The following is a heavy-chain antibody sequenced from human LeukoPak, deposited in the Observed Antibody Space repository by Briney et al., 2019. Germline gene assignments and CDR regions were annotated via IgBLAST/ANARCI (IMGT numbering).Heavy chain of an antibody. D-gene: IGHD3-3*01. CDR2: IYPGDSDT. CDR1: GYSFTSYW. V-gene: IGHV5-51*01. Sequence: GESLKISCKGSGYSFTSYWIGCVRQMPGKGLEWMGIIYPGDSDTRYSPSFQGQVTISADKSISTAYLQWSSLKASDTAMYYCARSKIFGVVIMFDAFDIWGQGTMVTVSS. CDR3: ARSKIFGVVIMFDAFDI. J-gene: IGHJ3*02.